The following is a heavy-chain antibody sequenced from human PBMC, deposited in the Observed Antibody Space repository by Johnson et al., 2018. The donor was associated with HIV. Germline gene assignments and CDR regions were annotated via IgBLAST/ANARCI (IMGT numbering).Heavy chain of an antibody. J-gene: IGHJ3*02. V-gene: IGHV3-30*03. CDR3: APAGPDAFDI. D-gene: IGHD6-13*01. CDR2: ISYDGSNK. Sequence: QMQLVESGGGLVQPGRSLRLSCVASGFTFDDYGMHWVRQAPGKGLEWVAVISYDGSNKYYADSVKGRFTISRDNSKNTLYLQMNSLRAEDTAVYYCAPAGPDAFDIWGQGTMVTVSS. CDR1: GFTFDDYG.